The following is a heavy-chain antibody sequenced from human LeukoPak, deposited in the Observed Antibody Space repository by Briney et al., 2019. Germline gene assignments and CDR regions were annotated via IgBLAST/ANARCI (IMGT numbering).Heavy chain of an antibody. Sequence: PSETLSLTCTVSGGSISSDGYYWSWVRQAPGKGLAWVSAISGSGGSTYYADSVKGRFTISRDNSKNTLYLQMNSLRAEDTAVYYCAKDQIRYGDPAAYWGQGTLVTVSS. V-gene: IGHV3-23*01. D-gene: IGHD4-17*01. CDR3: AKDQIRYGDPAAY. CDR1: GGSISSDGYY. CDR2: ISGSGGST. J-gene: IGHJ4*02.